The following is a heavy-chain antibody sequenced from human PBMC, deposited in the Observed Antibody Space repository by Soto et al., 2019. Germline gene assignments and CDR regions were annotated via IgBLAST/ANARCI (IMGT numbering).Heavy chain of an antibody. CDR3: ARGGISHWAYFYYMDV. J-gene: IGHJ6*03. Sequence: SEILSLTCVVSGGSLSDYFWSWIRQPPGMALEWIGEINHLGSINYNPSLKSRVTMSVDTSKNQFSLTLNSVTAADTVTFYCARGGISHWAYFYYMDVWDRGTTVTVSS. CDR1: GGSLSDYF. V-gene: IGHV4-34*01. D-gene: IGHD2-21*01. CDR2: INHLGSI.